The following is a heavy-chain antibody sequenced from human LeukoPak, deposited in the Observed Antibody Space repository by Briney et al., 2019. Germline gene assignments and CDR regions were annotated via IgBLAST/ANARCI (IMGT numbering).Heavy chain of an antibody. CDR2: INPNSGGT. V-gene: IGHV1-2*02. CDR1: GYTFTGYY. Sequence: ASVNVSCTASGYTFTGYYMHWVRQAPGQGLEWMGWINPNSGGTNHAQNFQGRVTMTRDTSISTAYMELSSLRSDDTAVYYCARDPAATYSGTYYFDCWGQGTLVSVSS. D-gene: IGHD1-26*01. J-gene: IGHJ4*02. CDR3: ARDPAATYSGTYYFDC.